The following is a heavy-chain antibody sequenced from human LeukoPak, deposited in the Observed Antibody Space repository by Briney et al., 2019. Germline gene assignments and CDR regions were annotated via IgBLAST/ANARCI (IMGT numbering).Heavy chain of an antibody. D-gene: IGHD1-1*01. V-gene: IGHV1-69*05. CDR3: AQRVGSTQYNWFDP. J-gene: IGHJ5*02. Sequence: SVKVSCKASGGTFSSCAISWVRQAPGQGLEWMGGIIPIFGTANYAQKFQGRVTITTDESTSTAYMELSSLRSEDTAVYYCAQRVGSTQYNWFDPWGQGTLVTVSS. CDR2: IIPIFGTA. CDR1: GGTFSSCA.